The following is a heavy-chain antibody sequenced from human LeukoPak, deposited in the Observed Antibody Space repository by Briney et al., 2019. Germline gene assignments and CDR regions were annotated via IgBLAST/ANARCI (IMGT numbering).Heavy chain of an antibody. V-gene: IGHV3-20*04. J-gene: IGHJ6*03. CDR2: INWNGGST. CDR3: AREGVVAATHYYYYYYMDV. CDR1: GFTFDDYG. Sequence: PGGSLRLSCAASGFTFDDYGMSWVRQAPGMGLEWVSGINWNGGSTGYADSVKGRFTISRDNAKNSLYLQMNSLRAEDTALYYCAREGVVAATHYYYYYYMDVWGKGTTVTVSS. D-gene: IGHD2-15*01.